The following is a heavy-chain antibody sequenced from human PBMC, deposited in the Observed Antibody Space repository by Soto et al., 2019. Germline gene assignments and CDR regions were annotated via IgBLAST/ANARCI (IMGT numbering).Heavy chain of an antibody. CDR3: VKGAWLDY. CDR2: ISYDGSTK. J-gene: IGHJ4*02. V-gene: IGHV3-30-3*01. CDR1: GFTFSSYA. Sequence: PGGSLRLSCAASGFTFSSYAMHWVRQAPGKGLEWVAVISYDGSTKHYADSVKGRFTISKDNSKNMLYLEMNSLRGDDTAVYFCVKGAWLDYWGQGNMVTVSS.